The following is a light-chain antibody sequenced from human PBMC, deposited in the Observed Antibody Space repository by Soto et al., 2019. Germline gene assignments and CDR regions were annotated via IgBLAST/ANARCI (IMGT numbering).Light chain of an antibody. Sequence: DIQMTQSPSTLSASVGDRVTITCRASQSISDRLAWYKQKPGKAPKLLIYDASNLESGVPSRFSGSGSGTEFTLTISSLQPDDFASYFCQQYNTYSYTFGHGTKLEIE. CDR1: QSISDR. CDR2: DAS. V-gene: IGKV1-5*01. CDR3: QQYNTYSYT. J-gene: IGKJ2*01.